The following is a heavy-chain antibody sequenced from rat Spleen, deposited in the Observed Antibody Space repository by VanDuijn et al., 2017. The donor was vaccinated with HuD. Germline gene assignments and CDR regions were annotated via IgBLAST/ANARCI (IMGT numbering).Heavy chain of an antibody. V-gene: IGHV5-17*01. J-gene: IGHJ2*01. Sequence: EVQLVESGGGLVQPGRSLKLSCAASGFTFSDYAMAWVRQAPGKGLEWVASLTNTGGSTYYPDSVKGRFTISRDNAKSTLYLQMNSLRSEDTATYYCTNNWEAYYWGQGVMVTVSS. CDR1: GFTFSDYA. CDR3: TNNWEAYY. CDR2: LTNTGGST. D-gene: IGHD5-1*01.